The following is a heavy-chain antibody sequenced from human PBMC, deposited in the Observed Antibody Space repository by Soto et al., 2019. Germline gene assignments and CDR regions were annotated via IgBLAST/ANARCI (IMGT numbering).Heavy chain of an antibody. Sequence: SETLSLTCAVSGGSISSGGYSWSWIRQPPGKGLEWIGYIYHSGSTYYNPSLKSRVTISVDRSKNQFSLKLTSVSAADTAVYYCARDRSSGWYEIDYWGQGTLVTVSS. CDR3: ARDRSSGWYEIDY. V-gene: IGHV4-30-2*01. CDR2: IYHSGST. J-gene: IGHJ4*02. CDR1: GGSISSGGYS. D-gene: IGHD6-19*01.